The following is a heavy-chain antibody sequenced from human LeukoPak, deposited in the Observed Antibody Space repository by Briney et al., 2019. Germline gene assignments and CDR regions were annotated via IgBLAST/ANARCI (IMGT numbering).Heavy chain of an antibody. CDR1: GYTFTGYY. D-gene: IGHD6-13*01. CDR3: AREVGYSSSWPGGYGMDV. V-gene: IGHV1-69*04. Sequence: SVKVSCKASGYTFTGYYIHWVRQAPGQGLEWMGRIIPILGIANYAQKFQGRVTITADKSTSTAYMELSSLRSEDTAVYYCAREVGYSSSWPGGYGMDVWGQGTTVTVSS. J-gene: IGHJ6*02. CDR2: IIPILGIA.